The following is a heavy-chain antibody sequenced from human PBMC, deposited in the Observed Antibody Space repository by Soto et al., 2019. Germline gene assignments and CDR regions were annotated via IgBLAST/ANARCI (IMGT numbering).Heavy chain of an antibody. CDR2: IYYSGST. CDR3: ARDRGAGKWSYYYYGMDV. J-gene: IGHJ6*02. V-gene: IGHV4-59*01. D-gene: IGHD1-1*01. Sequence: SETLSLTCTVSGGSISSYYWSWIRQPPGKGLEWIGYIYYSGSTNYNPSLKSRVTISVDTSKNQFSLKLSSVTAADTAVYYCARDRGAGKWSYYYYGMDVWGQGTTVTVSS. CDR1: GGSISSYY.